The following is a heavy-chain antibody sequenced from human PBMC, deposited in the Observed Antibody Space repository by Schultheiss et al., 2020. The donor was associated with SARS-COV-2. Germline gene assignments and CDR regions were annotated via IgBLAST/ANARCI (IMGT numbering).Heavy chain of an antibody. V-gene: IGHV3-23*01. Sequence: GGSLRLSCAASGFTFSFYWMHWVRQAPGKGLEWVSAISGSGGSTYYADSVKGRFTISRDNSKNTLYLQMNSLRAEDTAVYYCAKDRRYCSSTSCYSSFDVWGKGTTVTVSS. CDR1: GFTFSFYW. D-gene: IGHD2-2*01. J-gene: IGHJ6*04. CDR2: ISGSGGST. CDR3: AKDRRYCSSTSCYSSFDV.